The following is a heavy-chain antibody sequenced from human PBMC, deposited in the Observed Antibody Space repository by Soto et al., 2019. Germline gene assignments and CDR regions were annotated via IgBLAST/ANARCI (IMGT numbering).Heavy chain of an antibody. CDR2: IWYDGSNK. CDR3: ARDQVLWFGPGVDY. J-gene: IGHJ4*02. Sequence: GGSLRLSCAASGFTLSSYGRHWVRQAPGKGLEWVAVIWYDGSNKYYADSVKGRFTISRDNSKNTLYLQMNSLRAEDTAVYYCARDQVLWFGPGVDYRGQGTLVTVSS. V-gene: IGHV3-33*01. CDR1: GFTLSSYG. D-gene: IGHD3-10*01.